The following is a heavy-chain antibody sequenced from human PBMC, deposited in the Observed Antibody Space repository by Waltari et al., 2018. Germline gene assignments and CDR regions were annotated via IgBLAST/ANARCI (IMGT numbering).Heavy chain of an antibody. CDR3: ARKAAAGGFDY. CDR1: GGSFSGYY. J-gene: IGHJ4*02. D-gene: IGHD6-13*01. CDR2: INHSGST. Sequence: QVQLQQWGAGLLKPSETLSLNCAVYGGSFSGYYWIWIRQPPGEGLEWIVEINHSGSTNYNPSLKRRVNISVDTSKNQFSLKLSFVTAADTAVYYCARKAAAGGFDYWGQGTLVTVSS. V-gene: IGHV4-34*01.